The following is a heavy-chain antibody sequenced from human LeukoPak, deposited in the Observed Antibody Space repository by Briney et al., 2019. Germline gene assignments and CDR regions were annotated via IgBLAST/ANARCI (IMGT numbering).Heavy chain of an antibody. J-gene: IGHJ6*02. V-gene: IGHV1-8*01. CDR1: GYTCTSYD. D-gene: IGHD6-19*01. Sequence: ASVKVSCKASGYTCTSYDINWVRQATGQGLEWMGWMNPNSGNTGYAQKFQGRVTMTRNTSISTAYMELSSLRSEDTAVYYCARFPLSGIAVAGNTYYYYGMDVWGQGTTVTVSS. CDR3: ARFPLSGIAVAGNTYYYYGMDV. CDR2: MNPNSGNT.